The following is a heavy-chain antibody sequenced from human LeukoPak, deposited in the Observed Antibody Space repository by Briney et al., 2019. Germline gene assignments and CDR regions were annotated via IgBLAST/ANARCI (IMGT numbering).Heavy chain of an antibody. Sequence: PSETLSLTCSVSAGSVSNYYWSWIRQSPGKRLEWIGNIFYGGNTNYNPSLKSRLTISMDTSKNQFSLRLTSVTAADTAVYFCASGTISGVITPQYFHPWGPGTLVTVSS. CDR2: IFYGGNT. J-gene: IGHJ5*02. V-gene: IGHV4-59*02. CDR1: AGSVSNYY. D-gene: IGHD3-10*01. CDR3: ASGTISGVITPQYFHP.